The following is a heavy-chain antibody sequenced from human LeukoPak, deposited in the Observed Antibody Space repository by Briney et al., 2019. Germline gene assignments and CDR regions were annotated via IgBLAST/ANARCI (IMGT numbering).Heavy chain of an antibody. Sequence: PGGSLRLSCAAAGFTFINAWMSCVRQAAGEGLEGGSSISPSNSSSYYADPVAGRFPIYRDNSKNTLYLQMTSLREEDTAVYYCANPRPGGVGVPAATLRETYYFDYWGQGTLVTVSS. CDR3: ANPRPGGVGVPAATLRETYYFDY. J-gene: IGHJ4*02. V-gene: IGHV3-23*01. CDR2: ISPSNSSS. CDR1: GFTFINAW. D-gene: IGHD2-2*01.